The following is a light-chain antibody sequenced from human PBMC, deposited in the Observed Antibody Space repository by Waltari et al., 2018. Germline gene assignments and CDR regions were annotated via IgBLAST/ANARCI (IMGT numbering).Light chain of an antibody. Sequence: TCRANDDISNFLVWFQQKPGKAPKSLIFGASTLQSGVPSKFSGSGSGTEFTLTINNLQPEEFATYYCQQYKTYPWTFGQGTKVEIK. CDR1: DDISNF. J-gene: IGKJ1*01. CDR2: GAS. CDR3: QQYKTYPWT. V-gene: IGKV1-16*02.